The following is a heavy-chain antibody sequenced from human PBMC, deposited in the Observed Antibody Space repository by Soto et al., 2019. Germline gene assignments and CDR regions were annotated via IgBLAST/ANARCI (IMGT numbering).Heavy chain of an antibody. CDR1: GFTFISHS. V-gene: IGHV3-21*01. Sequence: GWSLRLACASSGFTFISHSMKWVRQAPGKGLEWVASIYRSSVFRFGPNEFYADSVRGRFIISRDNTNNLVFLQMDSLRVEDTAVYYCAREFSSQLPLDYWGQGTLVTVSS. CDR3: AREFSSQLPLDY. CDR2: IYRSSVFRFGPNE. J-gene: IGHJ4*02.